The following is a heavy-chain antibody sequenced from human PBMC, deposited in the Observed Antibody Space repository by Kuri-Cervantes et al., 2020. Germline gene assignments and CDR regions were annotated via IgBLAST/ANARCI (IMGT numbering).Heavy chain of an antibody. Sequence: ESLKISCAVYGGSFSGYYWSWIRQPPGKGLEWIGEINHSGSTNYNPSLKSRVTISVDTSKNQFSLKLSSVTAADTAVYYCARVGVTYYYDSSGYYYFDYWGQGILVTVSS. V-gene: IGHV4-34*01. J-gene: IGHJ4*02. CDR2: INHSGST. CDR3: ARVGVTYYYDSSGYYYFDY. D-gene: IGHD3-22*01. CDR1: GGSFSGYY.